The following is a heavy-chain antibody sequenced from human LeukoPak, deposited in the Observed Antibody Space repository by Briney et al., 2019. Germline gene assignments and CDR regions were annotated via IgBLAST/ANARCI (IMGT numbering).Heavy chain of an antibody. Sequence: PGGSLRLSCAASGFTFSNAWMSWVRQAPGKGLEWVGRIKSKTDGGTTDYAAPVKGRFTISRDDSKNTLYLQMNSLKTEDTAVYYCAMIRGYDYMWVRGSPYTMGAFDIWGQGTMVTVSS. CDR3: AMIRGYDYMWVRGSPYTMGAFDI. CDR1: GFTFSNAW. J-gene: IGHJ3*02. D-gene: IGHD5-12*01. CDR2: IKSKTDGGTT. V-gene: IGHV3-15*01.